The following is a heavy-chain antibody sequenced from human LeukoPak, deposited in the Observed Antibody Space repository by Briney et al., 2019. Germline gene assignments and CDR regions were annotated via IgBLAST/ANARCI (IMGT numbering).Heavy chain of an antibody. CDR1: GFTFSNYW. D-gene: IGHD1-26*01. Sequence: SGGSLRLSCAASGFTFSNYWMGWVRQAPGKRLEWVANMNIDGSEKYYADSVKGRFSISRDNARNSVYLQMASLRVEDTAVYYCARDPVEWELLLDYWGQGTLATVSS. J-gene: IGHJ4*02. CDR3: ARDPVEWELLLDY. CDR2: MNIDGSEK. V-gene: IGHV3-7*01.